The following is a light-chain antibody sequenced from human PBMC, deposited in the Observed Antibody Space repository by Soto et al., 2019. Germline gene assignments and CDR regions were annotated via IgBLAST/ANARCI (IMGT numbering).Light chain of an antibody. J-gene: IGLJ1*01. Sequence: QSVLTQPAFVSGSPGQSITISCTGTSSDVGGYNYVSWYQQHPGKAPKLMIYDVSNRPSGVSNRFSGSKSGNMASLTISGLQAEDEADYYCSSYTSSSTYVFGTGTKVTVL. CDR3: SSYTSSSTYV. V-gene: IGLV2-14*01. CDR1: SSDVGGYNY. CDR2: DVS.